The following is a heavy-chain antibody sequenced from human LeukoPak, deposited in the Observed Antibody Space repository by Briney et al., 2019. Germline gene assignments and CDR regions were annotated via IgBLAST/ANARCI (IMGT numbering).Heavy chain of an antibody. J-gene: IGHJ4*02. CDR2: FSRSGPDT. V-gene: IGHV3-23*01. CDR3: AKGLLGSWYYFDY. D-gene: IGHD6-13*01. CDR1: GFTFGSSA. Sequence: GGSLRLSCAASGFTFGSSAMSWVRQAPGKGPEWVATFSRSGPDTYCADSVKGRFTLFRDNSKNTLYLQMNSLRAEDTAVYYCAKGLLGSWYYFDYWGQGNLVTVSS.